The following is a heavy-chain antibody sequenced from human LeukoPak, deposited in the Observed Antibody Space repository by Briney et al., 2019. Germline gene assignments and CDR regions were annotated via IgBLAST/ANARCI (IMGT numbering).Heavy chain of an antibody. V-gene: IGHV4-59*01. D-gene: IGHD6-13*01. CDR3: ARGALSIAAADSGLFDY. CDR2: IYYCGST. Sequence: SETLSLTCTVSGGSISSYYWSWIRQPPGKGLEWIGYIYYCGSTNYNPSLKSRVTISVDTSKNQFSLKLSSVTAADTAVYYCARGALSIAAADSGLFDYWGQGTLVTVSS. CDR1: GGSISSYY. J-gene: IGHJ4*02.